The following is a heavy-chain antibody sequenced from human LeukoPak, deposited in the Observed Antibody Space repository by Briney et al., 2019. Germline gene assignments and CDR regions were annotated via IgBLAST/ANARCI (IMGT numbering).Heavy chain of an antibody. D-gene: IGHD3-16*01. CDR3: AGRRVLDASFDY. Sequence: PGGSLRLSCAASGFTVSNNYMSWVRQAPGKGLEWVSVIYSGDNTYYVESVRGRFTISRDNSKNTLLLQMNRLRAEDTAVYYCAGRRVLDASFDYWGQGTLVTVSS. CDR1: GFTVSNNY. CDR2: IYSGDNT. J-gene: IGHJ4*02. V-gene: IGHV3-66*02.